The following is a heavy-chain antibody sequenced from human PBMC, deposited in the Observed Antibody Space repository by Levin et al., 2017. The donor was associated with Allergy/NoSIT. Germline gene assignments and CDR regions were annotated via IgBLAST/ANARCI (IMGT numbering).Heavy chain of an antibody. CDR3: AKGGGSGYYGTQTYYFDY. CDR1: GFTFSSYG. V-gene: IGHV3-30*18. CDR2: ISYDGSNK. D-gene: IGHD3-22*01. J-gene: IGHJ4*02. Sequence: QAGGSLRLSCAASGFTFSSYGMHWVRQAPGKGLEWVAVISYDGSNKYYADSVKGRFTISRDNSKNTLYLQMNSLRAEDTAVYYCAKGGGSGYYGTQTYYFDYWGQGTLVTVSS.